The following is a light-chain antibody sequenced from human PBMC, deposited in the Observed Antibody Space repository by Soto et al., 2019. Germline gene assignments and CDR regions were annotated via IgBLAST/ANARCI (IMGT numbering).Light chain of an antibody. CDR3: HKYNSAPWT. J-gene: IGKJ1*01. V-gene: IGKV1-27*01. CDR2: AAS. CDR1: QDITNY. Sequence: DIQMTQSPSSLSASVGDRVTITCRASQDITNYVAWYQQKQGKAPKVXIYAASTLQSGVPSRFTGSGSGTDFTLTISSLQPEDVATYYCHKYNSAPWTFGQGTKVDIK.